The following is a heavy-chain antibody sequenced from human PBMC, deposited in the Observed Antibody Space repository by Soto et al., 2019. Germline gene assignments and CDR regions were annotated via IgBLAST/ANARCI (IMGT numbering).Heavy chain of an antibody. CDR2: IWYDGSNK. J-gene: IGHJ4*02. CDR1: GFTFSSYG. D-gene: IGHD6-13*01. Sequence: QVQLVESGGGVVQPGRSLRLSCAASGFTFSSYGMYWVRQAPGKGLEWVAVIWYDGSNKYYADSVKGRFTISRDNSKNTLYLQMNSLIADDTAVYYCARDPGSSWYYCDYWGQGTLVTVSS. CDR3: ARDPGSSWYYCDY. V-gene: IGHV3-33*01.